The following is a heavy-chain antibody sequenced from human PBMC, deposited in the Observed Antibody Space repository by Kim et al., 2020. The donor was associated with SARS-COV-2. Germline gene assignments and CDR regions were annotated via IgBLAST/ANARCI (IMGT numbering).Heavy chain of an antibody. J-gene: IGHJ4*02. V-gene: IGHV3-23*01. CDR3: ARGVGSGSQGDFDY. D-gene: IGHD3-10*01. Sequence: AASLKGRFTISRDNSKKNLYLQMNSLRAEDTAVYYCARGVGSGSQGDFDYWGQGTLVTVSS.